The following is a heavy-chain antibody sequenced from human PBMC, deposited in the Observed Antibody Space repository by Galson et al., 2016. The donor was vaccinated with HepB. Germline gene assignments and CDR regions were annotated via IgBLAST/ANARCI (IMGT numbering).Heavy chain of an antibody. V-gene: IGHV3-33*01. J-gene: IGHJ4*01. Sequence: SLRLSCAASGFSVSRFGMHWVRQAPGKGLEWVAIIWDNGRNKQYTDSVKGRFTVSSDSSENRVYLQMNSLSAEDTAVYYCARDSEGGPNDIDYWGQGTLVTVSS. CDR1: GFSVSRFG. CDR3: ARDSEGGPNDIDY. CDR2: IWDNGRNK. D-gene: IGHD1-26*01.